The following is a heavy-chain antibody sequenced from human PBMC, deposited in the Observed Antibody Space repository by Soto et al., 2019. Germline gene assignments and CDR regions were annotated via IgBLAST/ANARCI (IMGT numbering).Heavy chain of an antibody. D-gene: IGHD4-4*01. CDR2: INPSGGST. CDR1: GYTFTSYY. J-gene: IGHJ4*02. Sequence: ASLKLSCKASGYTFTSYYIHWVRQAPGQGLEWMGIINPSGGSTSYAQKFQGRVTMTRDTSTSTVYMELSSLRSEDTAVYYCARDRHSNSYYFDYWGQGTLVTVSS. CDR3: ARDRHSNSYYFDY. V-gene: IGHV1-46*03.